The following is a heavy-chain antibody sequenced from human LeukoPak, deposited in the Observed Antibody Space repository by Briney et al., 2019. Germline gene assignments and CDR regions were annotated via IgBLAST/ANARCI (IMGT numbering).Heavy chain of an antibody. V-gene: IGHV3-30*02. CDR1: GFTFSSYG. CDR2: IRYDGSNK. Sequence: PGGSLRLSCAASGFTFSSYGMHWVRQGPGKARVWVAFIRYDGSNKYYADSVKGRFTISRDNSKNTLYLQMNSLRAEDTAVYYCAKDTTPPKAGFDPWGQGTLVTVSS. J-gene: IGHJ5*02. CDR3: AKDTTPPKAGFDP. D-gene: IGHD1-14*01.